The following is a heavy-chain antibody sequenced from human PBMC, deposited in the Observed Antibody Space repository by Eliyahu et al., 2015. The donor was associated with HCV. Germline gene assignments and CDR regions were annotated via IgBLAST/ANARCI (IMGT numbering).Heavy chain of an antibody. V-gene: IGHV1-3*04. CDR1: GXTFTTXS. Sequence: QVQLVQSGAEVKKPGASVTVSCKASGXTFTTXSIXWVRQAPGQSLEWMGWINTXXXNTMYSQNXQDRVTFTRDTSATTVYMDLSSLRSEDTAVYYCARGYPFGNFFDPWGQGTLVTVSS. CDR3: ARGYPFGNFFDP. D-gene: IGHD1-1*01. J-gene: IGHJ5*02. CDR2: INTXXXNT.